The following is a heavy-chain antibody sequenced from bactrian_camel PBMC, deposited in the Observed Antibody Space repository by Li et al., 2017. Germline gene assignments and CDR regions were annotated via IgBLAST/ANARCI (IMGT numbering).Heavy chain of an antibody. Sequence: VQLVESGGGSVQAGGSLKLSCVASQFTFSSSRSCMGWFRQAPGKEREGIASIYTRDSSTTYADSVKGRFTISQDNAENTVYLQMNSLKPEDTAVYYCAADLRYSDRWLEPREWRLWGQGTQVTVS. D-gene: IGHD1*01. CDR1: QFTFSSSRSC. CDR2: IYTRDSST. V-gene: IGHV3S40*01. J-gene: IGHJ4*01. CDR3: AADLRYSDRWLEPREWRL.